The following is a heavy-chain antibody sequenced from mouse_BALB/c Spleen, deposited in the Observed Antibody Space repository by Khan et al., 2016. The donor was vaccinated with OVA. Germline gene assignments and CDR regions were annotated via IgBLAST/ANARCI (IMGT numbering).Heavy chain of an antibody. D-gene: IGHD2-4*01. CDR3: ARFYDYGGYFDV. CDR1: GFSLTTYG. CDR2: IWSFGSP. Sequence: QMQLEESGPGLVQPSQSLSITCTVSGFSLTTYGVHWVRQPPGKGLEWLGVIWSFGSPDYNDAFISRLSIRKDTSKSQVFFKMNSLQADDTATYYCARFYDYGGYFDVWGAGTTVTVSS. V-gene: IGHV2-4*02. J-gene: IGHJ1*01.